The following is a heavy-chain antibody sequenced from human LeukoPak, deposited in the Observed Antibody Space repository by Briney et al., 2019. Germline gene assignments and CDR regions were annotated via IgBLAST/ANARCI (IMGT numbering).Heavy chain of an antibody. CDR3: VRLWDSCFEY. J-gene: IGHJ4*02. V-gene: IGHV5-51*01. CDR2: FYPLDSDS. Sequence: GESLKISCKTSGYTFTDYWIAWVRQMPGKGLEWMGVFYPLDSDSKYSPSFQGQVTISADKSINTAYLQWSSLKTSDTGIYYCVRLWDSCFEYWGQGTLVTVSS. D-gene: IGHD2-15*01. CDR1: GYTFTDYW.